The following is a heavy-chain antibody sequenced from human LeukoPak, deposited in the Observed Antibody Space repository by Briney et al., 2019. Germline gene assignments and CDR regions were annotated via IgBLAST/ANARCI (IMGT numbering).Heavy chain of an antibody. J-gene: IGHJ5*02. CDR3: AKDWGSSGWYNWFDP. V-gene: IGHV3-30*18. CDR2: ISHDGSIE. D-gene: IGHD6-19*01. CDR1: GFTISTHG. Sequence: PGTSLRLSCVVSGFTISTHGMHWARQAPGKGLEWMAMISHDGSIEHYGDSVKGRLTISRDNSKNTLYLQMNSLRDEDTGVYYCAKDWGSSGWYNWFDPWGQGTLVTVSS.